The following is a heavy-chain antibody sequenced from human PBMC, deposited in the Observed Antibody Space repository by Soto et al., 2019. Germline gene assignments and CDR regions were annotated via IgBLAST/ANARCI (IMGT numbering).Heavy chain of an antibody. V-gene: IGHV4-39*01. Sequence: QLQLQESGPRLVKPSETLSLTCTVSGGSISNSSYLWGWIRQPPGKGLQWIGSVSYSGSTYYNPSLTSRVTISVDTSKTQSSLRLSSVTAADTAVYYCSRIAVSGPITGFDYWGQGALVTVSS. CDR3: SRIAVSGPITGFDY. J-gene: IGHJ4*02. CDR1: GGSISNSSYL. D-gene: IGHD6-19*01. CDR2: VSYSGST.